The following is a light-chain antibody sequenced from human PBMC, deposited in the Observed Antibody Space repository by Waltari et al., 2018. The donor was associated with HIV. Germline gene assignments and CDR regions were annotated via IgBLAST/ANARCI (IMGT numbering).Light chain of an antibody. Sequence: QSVLTQPPSAPGPPGQRVSISCSSTSPNIRSNYVHWYQQLPGTAPKLLMYRNDERPSGVPDRFSGSKSGTSASLAISGLRSEDEADYYCAAWDDSLSAWVFGGGTKLTVL. CDR2: RND. CDR1: SPNIRSNY. J-gene: IGLJ3*02. CDR3: AAWDDSLSAWV. V-gene: IGLV1-47*01.